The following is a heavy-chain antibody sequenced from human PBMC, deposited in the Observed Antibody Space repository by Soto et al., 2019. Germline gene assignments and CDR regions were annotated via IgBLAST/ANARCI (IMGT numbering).Heavy chain of an antibody. V-gene: IGHV5-51*01. J-gene: IGHJ6*02. CDR3: ARPIRASKALSSEYYGMDV. Sequence: PGESLKISCKGSGYSFTSYWIGWVRQMPGKGLEWMGIIYPGDSDTRYSPSFQGQVTISADKSISTAYLQWSSLKASDTAMYYCARPIRASKALSSEYYGMDVWGQGTTVTVSS. CDR2: IYPGDSDT. D-gene: IGHD1-26*01. CDR1: GYSFTSYW.